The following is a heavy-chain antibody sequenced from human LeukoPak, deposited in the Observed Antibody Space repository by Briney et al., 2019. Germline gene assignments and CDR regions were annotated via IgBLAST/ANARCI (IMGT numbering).Heavy chain of an antibody. CDR1: GYTFTDYY. D-gene: IGHD2-15*01. CDR3: TASRPGYRRTTCGA. CDR2: IDPEDGET. V-gene: IGHV1-69-2*01. J-gene: IGHJ4*02. Sequence: ATVKISCEVSGYTFTDYYMHWVQQAPGKGLEWMGLIDPEDGETIYAEKFQGRVTITADTSTDIAYMELSRLRSEDTAVYYCTASRPGYRRTTCGARGQGTLVTVSS.